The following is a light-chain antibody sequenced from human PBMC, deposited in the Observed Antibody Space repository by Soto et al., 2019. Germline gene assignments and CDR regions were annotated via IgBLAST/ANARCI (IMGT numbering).Light chain of an antibody. V-gene: IGKV3-11*01. CDR2: GAS. CDR1: QSISKT. Sequence: EIVMTQSPATLSVSPGERATLSCRASQSISKTLAWYQQKPGQAPRLLIYGASNRATGIPARFSGSGSGTDFTLTISSLEPEDFAVYYCQQRSNWPPMYTFGQGTKLEIK. CDR3: QQRSNWPPMYT. J-gene: IGKJ2*01.